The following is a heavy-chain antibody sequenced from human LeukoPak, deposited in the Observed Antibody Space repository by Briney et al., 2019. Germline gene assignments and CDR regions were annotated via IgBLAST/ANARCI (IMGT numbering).Heavy chain of an antibody. V-gene: IGHV1-69*06. CDR2: IIPIFGTA. CDR1: GGTFSSYA. J-gene: IGHJ3*02. CDR3: ARDILPTVTTSSKAFDI. D-gene: IGHD4-17*01. Sequence: EASVKVSCKASGGTFSSYAISWVRQAPGQGLEWMGGIIPIFGTANYAQKFQGRVTITADKSTSTAYMELSSLRSEDTAVYYCARDILPTVTTSSKAFDIWGQGTMVTVSS.